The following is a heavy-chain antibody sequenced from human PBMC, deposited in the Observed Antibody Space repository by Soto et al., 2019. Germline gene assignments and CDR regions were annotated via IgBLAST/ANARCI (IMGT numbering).Heavy chain of an antibody. Sequence: GGSLRLSCAASGFTFSSYGMHWVRQAPGKGLEWVAVISYDGSNKYYADSVKGRFTISRDNSKNTLYLQMNSLRAEDTAVYYCAKSFTPGYYYYYMGVWGKGTTVTVSS. CDR2: ISYDGSNK. CDR1: GFTFSSYG. J-gene: IGHJ6*03. CDR3: AKSFTPGYYYYYMGV. D-gene: IGHD3-10*01. V-gene: IGHV3-30*18.